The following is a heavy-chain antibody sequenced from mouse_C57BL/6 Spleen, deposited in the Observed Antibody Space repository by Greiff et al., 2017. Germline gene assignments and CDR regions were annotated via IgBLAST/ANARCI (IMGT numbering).Heavy chain of an antibody. CDR1: GFTFSSYT. Sequence: VQGVESGGGLVKPGGSLKLSCAASGFTFSSYTMSWVRQTPEKRLEWVATISGGGGNTYYPDSVKGRFTISRDNAKNTLYLQMSSLRSEDTALYYCASSTGRDWGQGTTLTVSS. V-gene: IGHV5-9*01. J-gene: IGHJ2*01. D-gene: IGHD4-1*02. CDR3: ASSTGRD. CDR2: ISGGGGNT.